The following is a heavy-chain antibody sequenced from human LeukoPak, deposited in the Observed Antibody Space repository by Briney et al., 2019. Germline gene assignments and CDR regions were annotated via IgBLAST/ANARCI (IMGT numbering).Heavy chain of an antibody. Sequence: GGSLRLSCAAAGFTFSGSAMHWVRQASGKGLEWVGRIRSKANSYATAYAASGKGRFTISRDDSKNTAYLQMNSLKTEDTAVHYCTRSGGQLVAFFDYWGQGTLVTVSS. CDR1: GFTFSGSA. J-gene: IGHJ4*02. V-gene: IGHV3-73*01. D-gene: IGHD6-6*01. CDR2: IRSKANSYAT. CDR3: TRSGGQLVAFFDY.